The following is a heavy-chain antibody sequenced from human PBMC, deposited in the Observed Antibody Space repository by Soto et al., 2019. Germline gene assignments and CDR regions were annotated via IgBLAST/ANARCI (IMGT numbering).Heavy chain of an antibody. Sequence: ASVKVSCKASGGTFSSYTISWVRQAPGQGLEWMGRIIPILGIANYAQKFQGRVTITADKSTSTAYMELSSLRSEDTAVYYCARAEGRLTGDFRAAFDIWGQGTMVTVSS. CDR2: IIPILGIA. J-gene: IGHJ3*02. D-gene: IGHD7-27*01. CDR1: GGTFSSYT. CDR3: ARAEGRLTGDFRAAFDI. V-gene: IGHV1-69*02.